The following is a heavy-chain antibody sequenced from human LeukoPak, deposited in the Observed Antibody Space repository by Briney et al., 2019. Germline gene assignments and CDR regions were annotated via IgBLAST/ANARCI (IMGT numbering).Heavy chain of an antibody. D-gene: IGHD6-19*01. CDR1: GFTFSSYE. Sequence: GGSLRLSCAASGFTFSSYEMNWVRQAPGKGLEWVSYISSSGSTIYYADSVKGRFTISRDNAKNSLYLQMDSLRAEDTAVYYCARTEAQSDAFDIWGQGTMVTVSS. V-gene: IGHV3-48*03. J-gene: IGHJ3*02. CDR2: ISSSGSTI. CDR3: ARTEAQSDAFDI.